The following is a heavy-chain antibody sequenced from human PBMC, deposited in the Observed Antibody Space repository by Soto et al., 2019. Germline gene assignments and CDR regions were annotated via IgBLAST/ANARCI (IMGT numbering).Heavy chain of an antibody. V-gene: IGHV4-59*08. J-gene: IGHJ4*02. CDR2: IYYSGSP. CDR3: ALVRDGYRYGYFDY. CDR1: GGSISSYY. Sequence: SETLSLTCTVSGGSISSYYWSWIRQPPGKGLEWIGYIYYSGSPNYNPSLKSRVTISVDTSKNQFPLKLSSVTAADTAVYYCALVRDGYRYGYFDYWGQGTLVTVSS. D-gene: IGHD5-18*01.